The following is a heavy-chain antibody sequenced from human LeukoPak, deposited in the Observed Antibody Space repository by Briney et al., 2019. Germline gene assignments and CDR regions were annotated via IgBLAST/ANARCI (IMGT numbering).Heavy chain of an antibody. CDR1: GFTFSTYW. V-gene: IGHV3-7*01. J-gene: IGHJ4*02. CDR2: IKEDGSDK. D-gene: IGHD5-12*01. CDR3: AKGGHFTFDS. Sequence: GGSLRLSCAVSGFTFSTYWTKGVRQAPGKGGEWVASIKEDGSDKYYVDSVKGRFSISRDNAKNSLYLQLNTLRTEHTAVYYCAKGGHFTFDSWGQGTLVTVSS.